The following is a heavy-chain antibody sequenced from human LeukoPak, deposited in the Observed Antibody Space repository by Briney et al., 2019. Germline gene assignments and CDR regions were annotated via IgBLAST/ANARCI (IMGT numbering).Heavy chain of an antibody. V-gene: IGHV3-7*01. Sequence: GGSLRLSCAASGFTFSSYWMHWVRQAPGKGLEWVANIKQDGSEKYYVDSVKGRFTISRDNAKNSLYLQMNSLRAEDTAVYYCARGGYGIAVAGLFDYWGQGTLVTVSS. CDR1: GFTFSSYW. CDR2: IKQDGSEK. D-gene: IGHD6-19*01. CDR3: ARGGYGIAVAGLFDY. J-gene: IGHJ4*02.